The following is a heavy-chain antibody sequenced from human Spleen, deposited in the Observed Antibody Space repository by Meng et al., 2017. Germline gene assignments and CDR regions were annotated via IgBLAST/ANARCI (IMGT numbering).Heavy chain of an antibody. CDR3: ARNDFWSGYFDY. CDR2: IYYSGST. CDR1: GGSVSSGSYY. D-gene: IGHD3-3*01. V-gene: IGHV4-61*01. Sequence: QVHLKKSGPGLVRPSETPSLTCTVSGGSVSSGSYYWSWIRQPPGKGLEWIGYIYYSGSTNYNPSLKSRVTISVDTSKNQFSLKLSSVTAADTAVYYCARNDFWSGYFDYWGQGTLVTVSS. J-gene: IGHJ4*02.